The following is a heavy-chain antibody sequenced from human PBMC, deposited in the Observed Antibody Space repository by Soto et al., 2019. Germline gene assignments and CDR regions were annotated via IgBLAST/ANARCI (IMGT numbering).Heavy chain of an antibody. CDR3: ARDVGYSYGYYYYYYGMDV. V-gene: IGHV3-66*01. CDR2: IYSGGST. CDR1: GFTVSSNY. D-gene: IGHD5-18*01. Sequence: EVQLVESGGGLVQPGGSLRLSCAASGFTVSSNYMSWVRQAPGKGLEWVSVIYSGGSTYYADSVKGRFTISRDNSKNTLYLQMNSLRAEDTAVYYCARDVGYSYGYYYYYYGMDVWGQGTTVTVSS. J-gene: IGHJ6*02.